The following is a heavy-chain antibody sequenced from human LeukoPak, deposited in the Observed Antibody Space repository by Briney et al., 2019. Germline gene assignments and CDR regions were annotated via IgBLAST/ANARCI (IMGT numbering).Heavy chain of an antibody. V-gene: IGHV3-20*04. CDR1: GFTFDDYG. CDR3: ARRPQTGYDMDV. Sequence: PGGSLRLSCAASGFTFDDYGMSWVRQAAGKGLGWVSGINWDGGSTSYADSVKGRFTIYRDNAKNTLYVQMHSLRAEDTALYYCARRPQTGYDMDVWGKGTTVTVS. CDR2: INWDGGST. J-gene: IGHJ6*03.